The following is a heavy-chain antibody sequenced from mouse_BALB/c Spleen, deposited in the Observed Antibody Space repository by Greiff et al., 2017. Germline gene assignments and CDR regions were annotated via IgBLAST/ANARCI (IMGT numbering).Heavy chain of an antibody. V-gene: IGHV5-12-1*01. D-gene: IGHD1-1*01. Sequence: EVMLVESGGGLVKPGGSLKLSCAASGFAFSSYDMSWVRQTPEKRLEWVAYISSGGGSTYYPDTVKGRFTISRDNAKNTLYLQMSSLKSEDTAMYYCARQKSRCYAMDYWGQGTSVTVSS. CDR3: ARQKSRCYAMDY. CDR1: GFAFSSYD. J-gene: IGHJ4*01. CDR2: ISSGGGST.